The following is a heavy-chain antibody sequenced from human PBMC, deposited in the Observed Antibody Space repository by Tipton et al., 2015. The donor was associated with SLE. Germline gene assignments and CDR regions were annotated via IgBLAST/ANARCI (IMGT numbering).Heavy chain of an antibody. CDR2: INFDGTTT. CDR3: ARDVFTNYYYYGMDV. V-gene: IGHV3-74*01. J-gene: IGHJ6*02. Sequence: SLRLSCAASGFTFSSYWMHWVRQAPGKGLVWVSHINFDGTTTTYADSAKGRFTISRDNAKNTLYLQMNSLRAEDTAVYYCARDVFTNYYYYGMDVWGQGTTVTVSS. CDR1: GFTFSSYW.